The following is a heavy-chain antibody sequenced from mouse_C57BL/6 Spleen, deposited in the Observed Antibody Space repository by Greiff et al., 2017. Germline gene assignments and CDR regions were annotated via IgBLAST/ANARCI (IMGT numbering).Heavy chain of an antibody. Sequence: VQLQQSGPELVKISCKASGYSFTGYYMNWVKQSPEKSLEWIGEINPSTGGTTYNQKFKAKATLTVDKSSSTAYMQLKSLTSEDSAVYYCATLFNYWGQGTTLTVSS. CDR1: GYSFTGYY. J-gene: IGHJ2*01. V-gene: IGHV1-42*01. CDR2: INPSTGGT. CDR3: ATLFNY.